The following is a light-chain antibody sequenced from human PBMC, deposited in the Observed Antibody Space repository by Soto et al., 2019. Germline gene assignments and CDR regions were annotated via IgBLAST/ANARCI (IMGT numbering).Light chain of an antibody. J-gene: IGKJ5*01. CDR2: EAS. CDR1: QSVSSY. Sequence: EIVLTQSPATLSLSPGERATLSCRASQSVSSYLAWYQQKPGQAPRLLMYEASTRATGIPARFSGSGSGTEFTLTISSLQSEDFAVYYCQQYSNWPPITFGQGTRLEIK. V-gene: IGKV3-15*01. CDR3: QQYSNWPPIT.